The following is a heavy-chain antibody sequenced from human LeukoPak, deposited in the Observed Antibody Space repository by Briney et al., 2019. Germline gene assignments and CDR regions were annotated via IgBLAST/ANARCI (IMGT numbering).Heavy chain of an antibody. Sequence: GGSLRLSCAASGFTFSSYWMSWVRQAPGKGLEWVANIKQDGSEKYYVDSVKGRFTISRDNAKNTLYLQMNSLRAEDTAVYYCARYYYGSGSSYYYMDVWGEGTTVTVSS. CDR2: IKQDGSEK. D-gene: IGHD3-10*01. CDR3: ARYYYGSGSSYYYMDV. J-gene: IGHJ6*03. CDR1: GFTFSSYW. V-gene: IGHV3-7*03.